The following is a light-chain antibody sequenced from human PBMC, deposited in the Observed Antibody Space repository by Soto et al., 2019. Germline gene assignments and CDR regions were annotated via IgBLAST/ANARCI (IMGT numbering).Light chain of an antibody. CDR3: QQYNDWPPIT. J-gene: IGKJ5*01. CDR1: RDVGSD. V-gene: IGKV1-17*01. CDR2: AAS. Sequence: QMTQSPSSLSASVGEKIIITCRGSRDVGSDVSWYQQKPGQAPKLLIYAASNLYTGVPSRSSGSRSGTEFTLTISSLQSEDFAVYYCQQYNDWPPITFGQGTRLEI.